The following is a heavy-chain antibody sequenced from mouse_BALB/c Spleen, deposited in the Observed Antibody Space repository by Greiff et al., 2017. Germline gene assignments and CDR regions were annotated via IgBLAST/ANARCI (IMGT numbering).Heavy chain of an antibody. V-gene: IGHV3-6*02. CDR1: GYSITSGYY. CDR2: ISYDGSN. CDR3: ARDGALGRYAAY. Sequence: EVQLQQSGPGLVKPSQSLSLTCSVTGYSITSGYYWNWIRQFPGNKLEWMGYISYDGSNNYNPSLKNRISITRDTSKNQFFLKLNSVTTEDTATYYCARDGALGRYAAYWGQGTLVTVSA. J-gene: IGHJ3*01. D-gene: IGHD2-14*01.